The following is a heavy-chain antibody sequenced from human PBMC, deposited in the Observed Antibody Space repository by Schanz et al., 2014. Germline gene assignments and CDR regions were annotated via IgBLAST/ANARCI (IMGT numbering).Heavy chain of an antibody. V-gene: IGHV3-23*04. CDR1: GFTFSGYA. CDR3: MAMGRNTSHYFDH. CDR2: IVGGGGRT. D-gene: IGHD1-1*01. J-gene: IGHJ4*02. Sequence: VQLVESGGGVVQPGGSLRISCAASGFTFSGYAMSWVRQAPGKGLEWVSSIVGGGGRTYYADSVKGRFTISRDNSKNTLFLQMSSLRAEDTAVYYCMAMGRNTSHYFDHWGQGTLVTVSS.